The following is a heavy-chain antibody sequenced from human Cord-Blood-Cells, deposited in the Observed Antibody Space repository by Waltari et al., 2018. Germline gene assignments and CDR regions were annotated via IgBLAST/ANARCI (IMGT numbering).Heavy chain of an antibody. J-gene: IGHJ3*02. V-gene: IGHV4-34*01. D-gene: IGHD7-27*01. CDR3: AQELGKKAFDI. CDR1: VGSFSGYY. Sequence: QVQLQQWGAGRLKPSETLSLTCAVYVGSFSGYYWSWIRQPPGKGLEWIGEINHSGSTNYNPSLKSRVTISVDTSKNQFSLKLSSVTAADTAVYYCAQELGKKAFDIWGQGTMVTVSS. CDR2: INHSGST.